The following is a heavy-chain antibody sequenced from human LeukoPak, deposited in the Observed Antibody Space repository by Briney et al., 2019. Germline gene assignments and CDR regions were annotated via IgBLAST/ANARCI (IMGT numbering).Heavy chain of an antibody. V-gene: IGHV1-2*02. D-gene: IGHD5-18*01. CDR3: ASQWIQLWSSFDY. CDR2: INPNSGGT. CDR1: GYTFTGYY. Sequence: ASVKVSCKASGYTFTGYYMHWVRQAPGQGLEWVGWINPNSGGTNYAQKFQGRVTMTRDTSISTAYMELSRLRSDDTAVYYCASQWIQLWSSFDYWGQGTLVTVSS. J-gene: IGHJ4*02.